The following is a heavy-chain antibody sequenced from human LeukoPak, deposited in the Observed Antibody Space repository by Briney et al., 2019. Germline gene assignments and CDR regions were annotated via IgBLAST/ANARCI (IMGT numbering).Heavy chain of an antibody. V-gene: IGHV3-20*01. Sequence: GGSLRLSCAASGFTFDDYGMSWVRQAPGKGLEWVSGINRNGGSTGYADSVKGRFTISRDNAKNSLYLQMNSLRAEDTALYHCARGSNPVYYYYGMDVWGQGTTVTVSS. CDR3: ARGSNPVYYYYGMDV. J-gene: IGHJ6*02. CDR1: GFTFDDYG. CDR2: INRNGGST.